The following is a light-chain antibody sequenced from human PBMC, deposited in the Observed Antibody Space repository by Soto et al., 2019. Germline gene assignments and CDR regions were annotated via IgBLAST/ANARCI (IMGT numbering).Light chain of an antibody. CDR2: KAS. V-gene: IGKV1-5*03. Sequence: DMLMTQSPSTLSASVGDRVTITCRASQSISSWLAWYQQKPGKAPKLLIYKASSLESGVPSRFSGSGSGTEFTLTISSLQPDDIATYYCQQYNSYWTFGQGTKV. J-gene: IGKJ1*01. CDR3: QQYNSYWT. CDR1: QSISSW.